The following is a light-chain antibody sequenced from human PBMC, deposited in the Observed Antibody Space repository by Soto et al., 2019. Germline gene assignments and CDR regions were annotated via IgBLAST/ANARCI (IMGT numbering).Light chain of an antibody. CDR1: QSISSY. V-gene: IGKV1-39*01. J-gene: IGKJ4*01. CDR2: AAS. CDR3: QQSYSTPLT. Sequence: IKMTQSPSSLSASVGAGVTIPSRASQSISSYLNWYQQKPGKAPKLLIYAASSLQSGVPSRFSGSGSGTDFTLTISSLQPEDFATFYCQQSYSTPLTLGGGTKVDIK.